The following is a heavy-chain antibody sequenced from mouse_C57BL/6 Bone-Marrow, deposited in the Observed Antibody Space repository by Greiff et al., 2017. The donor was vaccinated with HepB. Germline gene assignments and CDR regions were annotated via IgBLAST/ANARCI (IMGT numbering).Heavy chain of an antibody. CDR1: GFTFSSYA. CDR3: ARGLLRTGFAY. J-gene: IGHJ3*01. CDR2: ISDGGSYT. Sequence: EVMLVESGGGLVKPGGSLKLSCAASGFTFSSYAMSWVRQTPEKRLEWVATISDGGSYTYYPDNVKGRFTISRDNAKNNLYLQMGHLTSEDTAMYYCARGLLRTGFAYWGQGTLVTVSA. D-gene: IGHD1-1*01. V-gene: IGHV5-4*03.